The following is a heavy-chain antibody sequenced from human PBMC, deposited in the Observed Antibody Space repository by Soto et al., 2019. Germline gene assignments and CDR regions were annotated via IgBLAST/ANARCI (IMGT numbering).Heavy chain of an antibody. D-gene: IGHD3-3*02. Sequence: ASVKVSCKTSGYTFTIYGISWVRQAPGQGLEWMGWITTDKGKTTYAQKFQGRVAMTTDTSTSTAYMELRSLRSDDTAVYYCATRSPALDYWGQGTLVIVSS. V-gene: IGHV1-18*01. CDR1: GYTFTIYG. CDR3: ATRSPALDY. J-gene: IGHJ4*02. CDR2: ITTDKGKT.